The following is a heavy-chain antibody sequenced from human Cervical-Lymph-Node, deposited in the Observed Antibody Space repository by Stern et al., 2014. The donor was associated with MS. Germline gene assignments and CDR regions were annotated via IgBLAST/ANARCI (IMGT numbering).Heavy chain of an antibody. V-gene: IGHV4-59*01. D-gene: IGHD1-26*01. Sequence: QLQLQESGPRLVKPSETLSLTCTVSGDSISPYYWSWIRQPPGKGLEWIGFIYYSGSTNYSPSFKSRVTISLDTSKNQFSLRLYSVTAADTAVYYCARTSGSSFYYFGMDVWGQGTTVTVSS. J-gene: IGHJ6*02. CDR3: ARTSGSSFYYFGMDV. CDR1: GDSISPYY. CDR2: IYYSGST.